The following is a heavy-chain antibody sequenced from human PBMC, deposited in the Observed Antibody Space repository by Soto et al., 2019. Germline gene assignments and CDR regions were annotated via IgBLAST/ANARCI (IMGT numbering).Heavy chain of an antibody. CDR1: GGTISSYD. Sequence: PSETLSLTCTASGGTISSYDWNWIPQSPGKGLEWIGYIHYSGSTNHNPSLKSRVTISVDTSKNQFSLKLRSVTAADTAMYYCAGRIWYDFYYYYGFDVWGQGTTVTVS. J-gene: IGHJ6*02. CDR2: IHYSGST. CDR3: AGRIWYDFYYYYGFDV. V-gene: IGHV4-59*01. D-gene: IGHD6-13*01.